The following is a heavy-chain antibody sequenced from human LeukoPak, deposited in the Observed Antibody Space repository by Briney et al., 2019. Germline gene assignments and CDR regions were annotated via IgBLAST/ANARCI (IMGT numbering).Heavy chain of an antibody. CDR1: GGSISSYY. D-gene: IGHD4-11*01. Sequence: PSETLSLTCTVSGGSISSYYWSWIRQPAGKGLEWIGRIYTSGSTNYNPSLKSRVTMSVDTSKNQFSLKLSSVTAADTAVYYCARELNYTRDYYYYYMDVWGKGTTVTVSS. CDR3: ARELNYTRDYYYYYMDV. J-gene: IGHJ6*03. CDR2: IYTSGST. V-gene: IGHV4-4*07.